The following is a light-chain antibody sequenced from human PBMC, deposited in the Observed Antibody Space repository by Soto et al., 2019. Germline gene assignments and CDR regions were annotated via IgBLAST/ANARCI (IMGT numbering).Light chain of an antibody. CDR1: SSDVGGYNY. Sequence: QSALTQPASVSGSPGQSITISCTGTSSDVGGYNYVSWYQQHPGKAPKLMIYEVDNRPSGVSNRFSGSKSGNTASLTISGLQAEDEADYYCSSYISSTILDVFGTGTKVTVL. V-gene: IGLV2-14*01. CDR2: EVD. CDR3: SSYISSTILDV. J-gene: IGLJ1*01.